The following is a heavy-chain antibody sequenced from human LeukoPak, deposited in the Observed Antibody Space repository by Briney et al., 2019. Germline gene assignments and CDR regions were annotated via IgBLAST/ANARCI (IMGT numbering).Heavy chain of an antibody. CDR1: GGSISSSSYY. V-gene: IGHV4-39*07. CDR3: ARDGRRASSGWFSERDYYYYGMDV. CDR2: IYYSGST. Sequence: SETLSLTCTVSGGSISSSSYYWGWIRQPPGKGLEWIGSIYYSGSTYYNPSLKSRVTISVDTSKNQFSLKLSSVTAADTAVYYCARDGRRASSGWFSERDYYYYGMDVWGQGTTVTVSS. J-gene: IGHJ6*02. D-gene: IGHD6-19*01.